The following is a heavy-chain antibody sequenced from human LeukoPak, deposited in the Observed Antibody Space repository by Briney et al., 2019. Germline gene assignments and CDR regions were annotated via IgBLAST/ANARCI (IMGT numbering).Heavy chain of an antibody. CDR3: TRVKFYGDYSQAYWYFDL. D-gene: IGHD4-17*01. CDR2: IYYSGNT. Sequence: SETLSLTCTVSGDSISTSNSYWGWIRQPPGKGLEWIGSIYYSGNTYYNASLKSRVTISVDTSKNQFSLKLSSVTAADTAVYYCTRVKFYGDYSQAYWYFDLWGRGTLVTVSS. CDR1: GDSISTSNSY. V-gene: IGHV4-39*07. J-gene: IGHJ2*01.